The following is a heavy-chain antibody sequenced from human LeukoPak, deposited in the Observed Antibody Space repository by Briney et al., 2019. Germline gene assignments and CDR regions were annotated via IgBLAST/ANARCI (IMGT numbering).Heavy chain of an antibody. CDR3: AREYSSSDVFDY. J-gene: IGHJ4*02. V-gene: IGHV4-39*07. Sequence: SETLSLTCTVSGGSISSSSYYWGWIRQPPGKGLEWIGTIYYSGSTYYNPSLKSRVTISVDTSKNQFSLKLSSVTAADTAVYYCAREYSSSDVFDYWGQGTLVTVSS. CDR1: GGSISSSSYY. CDR2: IYYSGST. D-gene: IGHD6-6*01.